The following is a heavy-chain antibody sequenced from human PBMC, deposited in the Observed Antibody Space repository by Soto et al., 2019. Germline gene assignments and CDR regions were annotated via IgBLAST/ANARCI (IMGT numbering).Heavy chain of an antibody. CDR3: VKDRYVDY. J-gene: IGHJ4*02. Sequence: GGSLRLSCSVSGLIFSSYAMHWVRQAPGKGLEYVASISSEGASTYYADSVKGRFIISRDNSKNTLYLQMSSLRAEDTAVYYCVKDRYVDYWGQGILVTVSS. V-gene: IGHV3-64D*06. CDR1: GLIFSSYA. CDR2: ISSEGAST.